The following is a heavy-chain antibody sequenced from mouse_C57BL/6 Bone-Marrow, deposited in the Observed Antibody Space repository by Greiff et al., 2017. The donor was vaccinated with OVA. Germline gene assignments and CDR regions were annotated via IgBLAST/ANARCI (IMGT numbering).Heavy chain of an antibody. CDR3: TRESGSSYED. Sequence: VQLQQSGAELVRPGASVTLSCKASGYTFTDYEMHWVKQTPVPGLEWIGAIDPETGGTAYNQKFKGKAILTADKSSSTAYMELRSLTSEDSAVYYCTRESGSSYEDWGQGTTLTVSA. D-gene: IGHD1-1*01. V-gene: IGHV1-15*01. CDR2: IDPETGGT. CDR1: GYTFTDYE. J-gene: IGHJ2*01.